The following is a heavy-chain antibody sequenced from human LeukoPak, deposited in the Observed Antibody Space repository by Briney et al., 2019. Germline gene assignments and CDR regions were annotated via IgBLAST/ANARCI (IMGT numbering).Heavy chain of an antibody. J-gene: IGHJ5*02. CDR1: GYTFTGYY. V-gene: IGHV1-2*02. D-gene: IGHD6-13*01. CDR2: INPNSGGT. CDR3: ARAPRRGIAAAGTGGWFDP. Sequence: ASVKVSCKASGYTFTGYYMHWVRQAPGQGLEWMGWINPNSGGTNYAQKFQGRVTMTRDTSISTAYMELSRLRSDDTAVYYCARAPRRGIAAAGTGGWFDPWGQGTLVTVSS.